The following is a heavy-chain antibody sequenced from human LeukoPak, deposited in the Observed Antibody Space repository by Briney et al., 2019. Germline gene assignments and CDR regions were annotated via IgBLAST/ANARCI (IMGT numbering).Heavy chain of an antibody. CDR2: IYYSGST. D-gene: IGHD5-12*01. CDR1: GGSFSGYY. CDR3: ARGLRSVNAFDI. Sequence: SETLSLTCAVYGGSFSGYYWGWIRQPPGKGLEWIGSIYYSGSTYYNPSLKSRVTISVDTSKNQFSLKLSSVTAADTAVYYCARGLRSVNAFDIWGQGTMVTVSS. V-gene: IGHV4-34*01. J-gene: IGHJ3*02.